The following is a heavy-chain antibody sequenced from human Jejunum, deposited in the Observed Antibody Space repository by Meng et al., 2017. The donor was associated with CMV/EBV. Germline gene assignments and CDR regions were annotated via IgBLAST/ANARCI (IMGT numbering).Heavy chain of an antibody. V-gene: IGHV4-4*07. Sequence: QVTLHESGHGLVRSSGTLSLTCSVSGGPISGYYWSWVRQPAGKRLEWIGRFHPGGTTNYNPSLENRITVSVDSSKNQFFLKLTSVTAADTAIYYCARECVGEAYDCQWNYWFDPWGQGTLVTVSS. J-gene: IGHJ5*02. CDR2: FHPGGTT. CDR3: ARECVGEAYDCQWNYWFDP. D-gene: IGHD3-16*01. CDR1: GGPISGYY.